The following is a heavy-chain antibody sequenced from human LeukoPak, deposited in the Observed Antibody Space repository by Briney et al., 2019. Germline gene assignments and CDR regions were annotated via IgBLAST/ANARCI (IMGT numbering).Heavy chain of an antibody. V-gene: IGHV3-23*01. CDR1: GFVFSSLD. J-gene: IGHJ4*02. CDR2: VPNSCDGT. Sequence: PGGSLRLSCAASGFVFSSLDMGWVRQTPGKGLEWVSAVPNSCDGTFYADSVKGRFTISRDNSKNTLFLQMNSLRAEDTAVYFCAKDARRTSGWWFFDYWGQGTLVTVSS. CDR3: AKDARRTSGWWFFDY. D-gene: IGHD6-19*01.